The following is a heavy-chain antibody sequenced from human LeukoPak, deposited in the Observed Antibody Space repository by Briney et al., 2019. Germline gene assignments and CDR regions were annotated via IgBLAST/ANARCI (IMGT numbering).Heavy chain of an antibody. CDR1: GFTVSNYW. CDR3: AKDSVSGPATDLFDY. J-gene: IGHJ4*02. Sequence: GGSLRLSCAASGFTVSNYWMHWVRQAPGKGLVWVSRINFDGNTNYADSVKGRFTISRDSAKNTLYLQMNSLRAEDTAVYYCAKDSVSGPATDLFDYWGQGTLVTVSS. V-gene: IGHV3-74*01. CDR2: INFDGNT. D-gene: IGHD2-2*01.